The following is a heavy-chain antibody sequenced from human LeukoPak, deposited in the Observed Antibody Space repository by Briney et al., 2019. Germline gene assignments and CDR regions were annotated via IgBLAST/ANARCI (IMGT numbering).Heavy chain of an antibody. Sequence: GGSLRLSCAASGFTFSSYSMNWVRQAPGKGLEWVSYISSSSSTIYYADSVKGRFTISRDNAKNSLYLQMNSLRVEDTAVYYCARAYYDFWSGHAFDVWVHGTMVTVS. V-gene: IGHV3-48*01. D-gene: IGHD3-3*01. CDR1: GFTFSSYS. CDR2: ISSSSSTI. CDR3: ARAYYDFWSGHAFDV. J-gene: IGHJ3*01.